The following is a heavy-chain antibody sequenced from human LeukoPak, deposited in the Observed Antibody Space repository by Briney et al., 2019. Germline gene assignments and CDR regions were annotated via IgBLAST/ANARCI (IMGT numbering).Heavy chain of an antibody. CDR1: GFTFSSHL. J-gene: IGHJ4*02. CDR3: AKVPYYYDSSGPADY. CDR2: ISSDGTYT. D-gene: IGHD3-22*01. V-gene: IGHV3-74*01. Sequence: GGSLRLSCVASGFTFSSHLMHWVRQAPGKGLVWVSRISSDGTYTNYADSVRGRFTISRDNSKNTLYLQMNSLRAEDTAVYYCAKVPYYYDSSGPADYWGQGTLVTVSS.